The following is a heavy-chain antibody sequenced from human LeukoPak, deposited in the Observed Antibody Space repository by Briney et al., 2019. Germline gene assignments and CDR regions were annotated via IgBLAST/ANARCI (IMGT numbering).Heavy chain of an antibody. CDR1: GFTFSSYW. CDR2: INSDGSST. V-gene: IGHV3-74*01. CDR3: ARDIGTPGRYYGMDV. D-gene: IGHD1-26*01. J-gene: IGHJ6*04. Sequence: GGSLRLSCAASGFTFSSYWMHWVRQAPGKGLVWVSRINSDGSSTSYADSVKGRFTISRDNAKNTLYLQMNSLRAEDTAVYYCARDIGTPGRYYGMDVWGKGTTVTVSS.